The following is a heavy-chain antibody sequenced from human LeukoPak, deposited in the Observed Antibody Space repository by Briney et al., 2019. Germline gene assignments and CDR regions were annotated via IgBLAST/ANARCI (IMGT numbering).Heavy chain of an antibody. D-gene: IGHD3-3*01. CDR2: ISGSGGST. CDR1: GFTFSSYA. Sequence: PGGSLRLSCAASGFTFSSYAMSWVRQAPGKGLEWVSAISGSGGSTYYADSVKGRFTISRDNSKNTPYLQMNSLRAEDTAVYYCAKAETYYDFWSGFENRYFDYWGQGTLVTVSS. V-gene: IGHV3-23*01. CDR3: AKAETYYDFWSGFENRYFDY. J-gene: IGHJ4*02.